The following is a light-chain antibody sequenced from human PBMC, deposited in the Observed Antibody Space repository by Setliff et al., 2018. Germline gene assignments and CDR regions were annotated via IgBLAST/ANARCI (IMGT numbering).Light chain of an antibody. CDR1: SSDVGSYDF. J-gene: IGLJ1*01. Sequence: QSALTQPASVSGSPGQSITISCSGTSSDVGSYDFVSWYQQHAGKAPKLIIYDVSNRPSGVSNRFSGSKAGNTASLTISGLQADDEADYYCSSYAGSSTLNYVFGTGTKVTVL. CDR3: SSYAGSSTLNYV. CDR2: DVS. V-gene: IGLV2-14*03.